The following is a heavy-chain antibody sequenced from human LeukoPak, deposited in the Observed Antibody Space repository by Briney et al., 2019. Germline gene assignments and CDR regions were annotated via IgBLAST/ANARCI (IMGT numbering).Heavy chain of an antibody. D-gene: IGHD3-22*01. CDR1: GYTFTSYD. J-gene: IGHJ4*02. Sequence: ASVKVSCKASGYTFTSYDINWVRQATGQGLEWMGWMNPNSGNTGYAQKFQGRVTITRNTSISTAYMELSSLRSEDTAVYYCARGGRVITMIDLDYWGQGTLVTVSS. V-gene: IGHV1-8*01. CDR2: MNPNSGNT. CDR3: ARGGRVITMIDLDY.